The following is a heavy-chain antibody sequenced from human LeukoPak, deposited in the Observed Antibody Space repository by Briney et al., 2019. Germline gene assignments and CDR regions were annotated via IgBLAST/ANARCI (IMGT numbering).Heavy chain of an antibody. CDR3: AKDFGITIFGVATPLGY. J-gene: IGHJ4*02. V-gene: IGHV1-2*02. CDR1: GYTFTGYY. Sequence: ASVKVSCKASGYTFTGYYMHWVRQAPGQGLEWMGWINPNSGGTNYAQKFQGRVTMTRDTSISTAYMELSRLRSDDTAVYYCAKDFGITIFGVATPLGYWGQGTLVTVSS. D-gene: IGHD3-3*01. CDR2: INPNSGGT.